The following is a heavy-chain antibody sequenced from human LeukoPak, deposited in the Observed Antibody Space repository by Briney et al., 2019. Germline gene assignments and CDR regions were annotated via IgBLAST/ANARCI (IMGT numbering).Heavy chain of an antibody. CDR2: IHRSGSA. CDR3: ARVTASGRAGYHYTYYYYGMDV. CDR1: DGAFSDYY. Sequence: SETLSLTCAVPDGAFSDYYWSWIRQPPGKGLEWIGEIHRSGSAKYNPSLKSRVTISVDTSKNQISLKLSSVTAADTAVYYCARVTASGRAGYHYTYYYYGMDVWGKGTTVTVSS. J-gene: IGHJ6*04. D-gene: IGHD5-12*01. V-gene: IGHV4-34*01.